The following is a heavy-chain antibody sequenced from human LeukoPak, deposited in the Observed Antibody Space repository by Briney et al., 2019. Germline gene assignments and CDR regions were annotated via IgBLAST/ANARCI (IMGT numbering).Heavy chain of an antibody. CDR1: GFTFSNYG. CDR3: AKYDNSGRAGGY. Sequence: GGSLRLSCAASGFTFSNYGMHWVRQALGRGLEWVAVIRYDGSNKYYADSVKGRFTISRDNSRNTLYLQMNSLRVEDTAMYYCAKYDNSGRAGGYWGQGTLVTVSS. D-gene: IGHD3-22*01. V-gene: IGHV3-30*02. J-gene: IGHJ4*02. CDR2: IRYDGSNK.